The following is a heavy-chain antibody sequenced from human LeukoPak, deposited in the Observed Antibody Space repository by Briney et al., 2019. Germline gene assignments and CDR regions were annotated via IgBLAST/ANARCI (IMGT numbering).Heavy chain of an antibody. CDR3: AKDSSDYGFDY. Sequence: GGSLRLSCGASGFTFSNYGMHWVRQAPGKGLEWVAFIRPDGSNEYYTDSVKGRIAISRDNSKNTLYLEMNSLRADDTAVYYCAKDSSDYGFDYWGQGTLVTVSS. J-gene: IGHJ4*02. V-gene: IGHV3-30*02. D-gene: IGHD4/OR15-4a*01. CDR1: GFTFSNYG. CDR2: IRPDGSNE.